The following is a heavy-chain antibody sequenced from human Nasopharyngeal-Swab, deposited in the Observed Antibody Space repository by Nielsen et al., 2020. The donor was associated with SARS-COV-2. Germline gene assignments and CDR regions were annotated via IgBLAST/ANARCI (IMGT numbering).Heavy chain of an antibody. Sequence: SETLSLTCAVYGGSFSGYYWSWIRQPPGKGLEWIGEINHSGSTNYNPSLKSRVTISVDTSKNQFSLKLSSVTVADTAVYYCARAETKISGYDLFDYWGQGTLVTVSS. CDR3: ARAETKISGYDLFDY. CDR2: INHSGST. J-gene: IGHJ4*02. V-gene: IGHV4-34*01. CDR1: GGSFSGYY. D-gene: IGHD5-12*01.